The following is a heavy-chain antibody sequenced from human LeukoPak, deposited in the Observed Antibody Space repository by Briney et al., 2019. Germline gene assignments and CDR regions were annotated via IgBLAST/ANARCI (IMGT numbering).Heavy chain of an antibody. J-gene: IGHJ4*02. CDR1: GFTFDDYA. CDR3: ARAGDEWLLPDY. D-gene: IGHD3-22*01. Sequence: PGGSLRLSCAASGFTFDDYAMHWVRQAPGKGLEWVSGISWNSGSIGYADSVKGRFTISRDNAKNSLYLQMNSLRAEDTAVYYCARAGDEWLLPDYWGQGTLVTVSS. V-gene: IGHV3-9*01. CDR2: ISWNSGSI.